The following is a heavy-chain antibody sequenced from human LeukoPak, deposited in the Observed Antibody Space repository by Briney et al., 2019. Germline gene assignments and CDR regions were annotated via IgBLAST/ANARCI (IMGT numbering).Heavy chain of an antibody. CDR2: INPNSGGT. Sequence: GASVKVSCKASGYTFTGYYKHWVRQAPGQGLERMGWINPNSGGTNYAQKFQGRVTMTRDTSISTAYMELSRLRSDDTAVYYCARDMGYSYGSYYFDYWGQGTLVTVSS. D-gene: IGHD5-18*01. V-gene: IGHV1-2*02. CDR3: ARDMGYSYGSYYFDY. J-gene: IGHJ4*02. CDR1: GYTFTGYY.